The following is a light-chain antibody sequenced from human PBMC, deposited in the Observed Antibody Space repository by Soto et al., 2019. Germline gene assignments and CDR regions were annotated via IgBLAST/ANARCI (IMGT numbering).Light chain of an antibody. CDR3: SSHTSSSTLAV. CDR1: SSDVGGYNY. CDR2: DVS. Sequence: SALTQPASVSGSPGQSITISCTGTSSDVGGYNYVSWYQQHPGKAPKLMIYDVSNRPSGVSNRFSGSKSGNTASLTISGLQAEDEADYYCSSHTSSSTLAVFGGGTKLTVL. V-gene: IGLV2-14*01. J-gene: IGLJ2*01.